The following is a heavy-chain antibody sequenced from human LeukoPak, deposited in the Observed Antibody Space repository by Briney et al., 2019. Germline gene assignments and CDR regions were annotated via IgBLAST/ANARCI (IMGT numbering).Heavy chain of an antibody. D-gene: IGHD5-12*01. CDR1: GYTFTSYG. CDR3: GRSGYDLGIDY. Sequence: VASVKVSCKASGYTFTSYGVSWVRQAPGQGLEWMGWISAYNGNTNYAQKLQGRVTMTTDTSTSTAYMELRSLRSDDTAVYYCGRSGYDLGIDYWGQGTLVTVSS. V-gene: IGHV1-18*01. CDR2: ISAYNGNT. J-gene: IGHJ4*02.